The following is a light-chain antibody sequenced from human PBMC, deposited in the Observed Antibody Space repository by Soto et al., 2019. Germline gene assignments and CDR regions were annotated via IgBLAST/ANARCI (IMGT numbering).Light chain of an antibody. CDR3: QQYGDSPLYI. J-gene: IGKJ2*01. CDR1: HVVSRSY. CDR2: GAS. Sequence: ESGLTQSPDTLSLSPGERATLSCRASHVVSRSYFAWYQQKPGQAPRLLIYGASGRATGLPDRFSGSWSGIDFTLTISRLEPEDFAVYYCQQYGDSPLYIFGQGTKLDIK. V-gene: IGKV3-20*01.